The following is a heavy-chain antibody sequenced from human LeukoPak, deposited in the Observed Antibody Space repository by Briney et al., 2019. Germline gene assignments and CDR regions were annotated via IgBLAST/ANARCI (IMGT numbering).Heavy chain of an antibody. V-gene: IGHV4-61*02. Sequence: SETLSLTCTVSGGSISSGSYYWSRIRQPAGKGLEWIGRIYTSGSTNYNPSLKSRVTISVDTSKNQFSLKLSSVTAADTAVYYCARAVAGSRRWFDPWGQGTLVTVSS. CDR2: IYTSGST. J-gene: IGHJ5*02. CDR1: GGSISSGSYY. D-gene: IGHD6-19*01. CDR3: ARAVAGSRRWFDP.